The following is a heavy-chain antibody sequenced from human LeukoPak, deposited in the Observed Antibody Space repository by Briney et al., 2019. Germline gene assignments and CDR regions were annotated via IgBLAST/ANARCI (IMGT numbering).Heavy chain of an antibody. CDR1: GFTFSNAW. J-gene: IGHJ6*02. Sequence: PGGSLRLSCAASGFTFSNAWMNWVRQAPGKGLEWVGRIKSKTDGGTTDYAAPVKGRFTISRDDSKNTLYVQMNSLKIEDTAVYYCTTDFFLAYYGVDVWGQGTTVTVSS. CDR2: IKSKTDGGTT. V-gene: IGHV3-15*01. D-gene: IGHD3-3*01. CDR3: TTDFFLAYYGVDV.